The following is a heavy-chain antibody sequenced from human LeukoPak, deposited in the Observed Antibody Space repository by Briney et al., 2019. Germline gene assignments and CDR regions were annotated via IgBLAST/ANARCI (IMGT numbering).Heavy chain of an antibody. CDR1: GGSISSSSYY. CDR3: ARRGYSSGFYYFDY. D-gene: IGHD6-19*01. CDR2: IYYSGST. V-gene: IGHV4-39*01. Sequence: SETLSLTCTVSGGSISSSSYYWGWIRQPPGKGLEWIGSIYYSGSTYYNPSLKSRVTISVDTSKNQFSLKLNSVTAADTAVYYCARRGYSSGFYYFDYWGQGTLVTVSS. J-gene: IGHJ4*02.